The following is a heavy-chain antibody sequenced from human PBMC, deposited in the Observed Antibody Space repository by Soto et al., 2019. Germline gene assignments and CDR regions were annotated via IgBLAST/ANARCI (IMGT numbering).Heavy chain of an antibody. D-gene: IGHD2-15*01. V-gene: IGHV1-46*01. CDR3: AREELGYCSGGSCPDAFDI. Sequence: ASVKVSCKASGYTFTSYYMHWVRQAPGQGLEWMGIINPSGGSTSYAQKFQGRVTMTRDTSTSTVYMELSSLRSEDTAVYYCAREELGYCSGGSCPDAFDIWGQGTMVTVS. J-gene: IGHJ3*02. CDR1: GYTFTSYY. CDR2: INPSGGST.